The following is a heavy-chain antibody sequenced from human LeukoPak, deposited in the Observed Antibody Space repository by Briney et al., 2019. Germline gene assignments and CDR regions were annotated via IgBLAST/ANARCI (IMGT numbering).Heavy chain of an antibody. V-gene: IGHV1-69*13. D-gene: IGHD2-15*01. Sequence: SVKVSCKASGGTFSSYPISWVRQAPGQGLEWMGGVIPIFGTANYAQKFQGRVTITADESTSTAYMELSSLRSEDTAVYYCANLGDCSGGSCSGVPDYWGQGTLVTVSS. J-gene: IGHJ4*02. CDR3: ANLGDCSGGSCSGVPDY. CDR2: VIPIFGTA. CDR1: GGTFSSYP.